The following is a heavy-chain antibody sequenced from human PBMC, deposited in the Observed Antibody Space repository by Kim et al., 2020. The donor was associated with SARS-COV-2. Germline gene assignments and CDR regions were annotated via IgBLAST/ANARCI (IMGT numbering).Heavy chain of an antibody. D-gene: IGHD5-18*01. J-gene: IGHJ4*02. V-gene: IGHV3-7*01. CDR1: GFTFSSYW. Sequence: GGSLRLSCAASGFTFSSYWMSWVRQAPGKGLEWVANIKQDGSEKYYVDSVKGRFTISRDNAKNSLYLQMNSLRAEDTAVYYCARDLGIQLWWDLFDYWGQGTLVTVSS. CDR2: IKQDGSEK. CDR3: ARDLGIQLWWDLFDY.